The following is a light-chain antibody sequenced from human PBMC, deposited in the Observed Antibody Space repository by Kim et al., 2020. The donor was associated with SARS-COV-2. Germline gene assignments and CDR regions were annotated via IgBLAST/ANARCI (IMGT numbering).Light chain of an antibody. Sequence: SVKLTCILGSGHNNYAIAWLQQFPGKGPRYLMRVYSDGRHTKGDGIPDRFSGSSSGSEYYLTISGLQSEDEADYYCQTWGSGIGVFGGGTQLTVL. CDR3: QTWGSGIGV. J-gene: IGLJ2*01. CDR2: VYSDGRH. V-gene: IGLV4-69*01. CDR1: SGHNNYA.